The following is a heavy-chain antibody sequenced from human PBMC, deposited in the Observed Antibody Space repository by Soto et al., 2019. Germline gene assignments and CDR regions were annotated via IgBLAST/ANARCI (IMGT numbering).Heavy chain of an antibody. J-gene: IGHJ4*02. CDR1: GGSFSGYY. CDR2: INHSGST. V-gene: IGHV4-34*01. Sequence: QVQLQQWGAGLLKPSETLSLTCAVYGGSFSGYYWSWIRQPPGKGLEWIGEINHSGSTNYNPSLKSRVTTSVDTSKNQFSLNPSSVTAADTAVYYCASGDYGDYALAYWGQGTLVTVSS. CDR3: ASGDYGDYALAY. D-gene: IGHD4-17*01.